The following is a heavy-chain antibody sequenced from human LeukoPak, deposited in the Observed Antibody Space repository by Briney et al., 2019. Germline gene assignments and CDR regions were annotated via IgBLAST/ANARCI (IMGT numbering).Heavy chain of an antibody. V-gene: IGHV1-69*04. CDR3: ARTAPAAGLPFHY. J-gene: IGHJ4*02. CDR1: GGTFSSYA. CDR2: IIPILGIA. Sequence: ASVKVSCKASGGTFSSYAISWVRQAPGQGLEWMGRIIPILGIANYAQKFQGRVTITADKSTSTAYMELSSLRSEDTAVYYCARTAPAAGLPFHYWGQGTLVPVPS. D-gene: IGHD6-13*01.